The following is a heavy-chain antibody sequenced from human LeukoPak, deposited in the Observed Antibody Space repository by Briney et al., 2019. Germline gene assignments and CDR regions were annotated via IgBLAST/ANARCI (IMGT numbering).Heavy chain of an antibody. D-gene: IGHD5-12*01. J-gene: IGHJ4*02. V-gene: IGHV4-39*01. Sequence: SETLSLTCTVSGGSISSISYYWGWIRQPSGKGLEWIGSVFYSGTTYFNPSFSSRLTISVDTSKNQFSLKLRSVTAADTAVYYCARSVRRGFNFDYWGQGSLVIVSS. CDR2: VFYSGTT. CDR1: GGSISSISYY. CDR3: ARSVRRGFNFDY.